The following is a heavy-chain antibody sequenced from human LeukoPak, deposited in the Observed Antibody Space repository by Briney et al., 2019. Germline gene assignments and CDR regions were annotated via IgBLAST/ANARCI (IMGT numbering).Heavy chain of an antibody. CDR1: GFTFSSYP. V-gene: IGHV3-30*01. CDR3: AREGGYDSRDYYGFDY. Sequence: PGMSLRLSCAASGFTFSSYPMHWVRQAPGKGLEWVAVVRHVGSDKYHAESVKGRFTISRDNSKNTLYLQMNSLRSEDTAVYYCAREGGYDSRDYYGFDYWGQGTLVTVSS. J-gene: IGHJ4*02. CDR2: VRHVGSDK. D-gene: IGHD3-22*01.